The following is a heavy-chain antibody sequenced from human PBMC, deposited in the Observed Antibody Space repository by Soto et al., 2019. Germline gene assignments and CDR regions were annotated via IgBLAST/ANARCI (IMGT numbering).Heavy chain of an antibody. J-gene: IGHJ4*02. D-gene: IGHD2-2*01. Sequence: QVQLQESGPGLVKPSQTLSLTCTVSGGSITSSGYYWSWIRQHPGEGLEWIGFTSNRGSTSYNPSPKSRVTVSVDTSSNQFSLNLKSVTAADTAVYYCARGGGSTKVDYWGQGTLVTVSP. CDR2: TSNRGST. V-gene: IGHV4-31*03. CDR3: ARGGGSTKVDY. CDR1: GGSITSSGYY.